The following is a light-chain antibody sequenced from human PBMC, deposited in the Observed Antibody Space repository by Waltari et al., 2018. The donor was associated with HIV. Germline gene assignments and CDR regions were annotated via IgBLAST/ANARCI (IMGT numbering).Light chain of an antibody. CDR3: ATWDGSLNGRV. CDR1: SSNIGGNY. V-gene: IGLV1-47*01. CDR2: NNS. Sequence: QSVVTQPPSVSGTPGPRVTISCSGRSSNIGGNYVYWSQQVSGTAPKLLIYNNSQRPSGVPDRFSGSKSGTSAALAISGLRSEDEADYYCATWDGSLNGRVFGGGTKLTVL. J-gene: IGLJ3*02.